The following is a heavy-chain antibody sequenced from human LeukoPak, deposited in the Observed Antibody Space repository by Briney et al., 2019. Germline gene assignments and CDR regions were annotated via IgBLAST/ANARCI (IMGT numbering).Heavy chain of an antibody. D-gene: IGHD3-10*01. V-gene: IGHV4-39*01. CDR1: GDSISSSNSY. CDR3: VIMAGY. CDR2: LYYSGSS. Sequence: SETLSLTCTVSGDSISSSNSYRGWIRQPPGKGLEWIGSLYYSGSSYYNPSLKSRVTISADTSKNQFSLKLTSVTAADTVVYYCVIMAGYWGQGTLVTVSS. J-gene: IGHJ4*02.